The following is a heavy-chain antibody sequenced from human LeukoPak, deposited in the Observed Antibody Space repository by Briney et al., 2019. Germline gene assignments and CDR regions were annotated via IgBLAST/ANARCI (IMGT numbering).Heavy chain of an antibody. J-gene: IGHJ3*02. V-gene: IGHV4-34*01. CDR2: INHSGST. Sequence: SETLSLTCAVYGGSFSGYYWSWIRQPPGKGLEWIGEINHSGSTNYNPSLKSRVTISVDTSKNQFSLKPSSVTAADTAVYYCARAVPGRWLRGALDIWGQGTMVTVSS. D-gene: IGHD6-19*01. CDR1: GGSFSGYY. CDR3: ARAVPGRWLRGALDI.